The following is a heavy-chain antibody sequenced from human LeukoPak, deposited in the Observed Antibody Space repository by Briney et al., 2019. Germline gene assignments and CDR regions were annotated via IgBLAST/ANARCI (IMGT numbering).Heavy chain of an antibody. Sequence: GASVKVSCKASGYTFTSYGISWVRQAPGQGLEWMGWNSPHNGNTMYAQKFQDRVTMTTDTSTGTAYMELKSLRSDDTAVYYCARGPSGGNDYWGQGTLVTVSS. V-gene: IGHV1-18*01. D-gene: IGHD6-19*01. CDR2: NSPHNGNT. CDR3: ARGPSGGNDY. J-gene: IGHJ4*02. CDR1: GYTFTSYG.